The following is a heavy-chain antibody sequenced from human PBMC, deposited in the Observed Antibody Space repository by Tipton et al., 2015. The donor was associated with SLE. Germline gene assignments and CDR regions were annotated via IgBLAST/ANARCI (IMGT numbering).Heavy chain of an antibody. CDR3: ARDHRLYYYYYMDV. V-gene: IGHV1-46*01. J-gene: IGHJ6*03. Sequence: QVQLVQSGAEVKKPGASVKISCKASGYGFGSYYMHWVRQAPGQGLEWMGMINCGGGSTTYAQKFQGRLTMTRDTSTSTVYMELSSLRSEDTAVYFCARDHRLYYYYYMDVWGKGTTVTVSS. CDR1: GYGFGSYY. CDR2: INCGGGST.